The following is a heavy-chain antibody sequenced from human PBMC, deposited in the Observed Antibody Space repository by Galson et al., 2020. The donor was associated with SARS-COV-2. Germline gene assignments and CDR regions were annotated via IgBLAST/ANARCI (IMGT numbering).Heavy chain of an antibody. J-gene: IGHJ4*02. CDR3: ARRIYDTGGYEVGFDY. CDR1: GDSFSDYW. Sequence: GESLKISCKGSGDSFSDYWIAWVRQMPGKGLEWMGIIYPRDADTAYSPSFQGQVTISVDESITTAYLQWSSVKASDTAIYYWARRIYDTGGYEVGFDYWGQGTPVTVSS. CDR2: IYPRDADT. D-gene: IGHD3-22*01. V-gene: IGHV5-51*01.